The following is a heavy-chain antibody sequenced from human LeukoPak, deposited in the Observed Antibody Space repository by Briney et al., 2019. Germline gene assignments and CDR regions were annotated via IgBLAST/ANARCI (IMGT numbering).Heavy chain of an antibody. V-gene: IGHV4-38-2*01. CDR2: IYHSGST. CDR3: ARQWLVRADFDY. J-gene: IGHJ4*02. Sequence: SETLSLTCAVSGYSISSGYYWGWIRQPPGKGLEWIGSIYHSGSTYYNPSLKSRVTISVDTSKNQFSLKLSSVTAADTAVYYCARQWLVRADFDYWGQGTLVTVSS. D-gene: IGHD6-19*01. CDR1: GYSISSGYY.